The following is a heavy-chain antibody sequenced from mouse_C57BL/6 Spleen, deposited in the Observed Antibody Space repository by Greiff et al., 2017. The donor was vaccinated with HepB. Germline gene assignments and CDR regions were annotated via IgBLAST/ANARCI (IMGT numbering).Heavy chain of an antibody. CDR3: ARGYDSFAY. J-gene: IGHJ3*01. CDR2: INYDGSST. D-gene: IGHD2-4*01. Sequence: EVKLMESEGGLVQPGSSMKLSCTASGFTFSDYYMAWVRQVPEKGLEWVANINYDGSSTYYLDSLKSRFIISRDNAKNILYLQMSSLKSEDTATYYCARGYDSFAYWGQGTLVTVSA. CDR1: GFTFSDYY. V-gene: IGHV5-16*01.